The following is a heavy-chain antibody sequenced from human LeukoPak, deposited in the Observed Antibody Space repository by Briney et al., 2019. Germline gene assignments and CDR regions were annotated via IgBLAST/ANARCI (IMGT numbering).Heavy chain of an antibody. D-gene: IGHD6-13*01. Sequence: SVKVSCKASGGTFSSYAISWVRQAPGQGLEWMGRIIPILGIANYAQKFQGRVTITADKSTSTAYMELSSLRSEDTAVYYCATSSSWYYFDYWGQGTLVTVSS. V-gene: IGHV1-69*04. CDR3: ATSSSWYYFDY. J-gene: IGHJ4*02. CDR2: IIPILGIA. CDR1: GGTFSSYA.